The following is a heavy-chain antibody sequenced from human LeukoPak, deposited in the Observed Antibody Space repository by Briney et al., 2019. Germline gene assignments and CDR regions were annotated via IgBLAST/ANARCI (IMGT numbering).Heavy chain of an antibody. CDR1: GFTFSSYA. D-gene: IGHD5-24*01. J-gene: IGHJ4*02. CDR2: ISYDGSNK. V-gene: IGHV3-30-3*01. Sequence: GRSLRLSCAASGFTFSSYAMHWVRQAPGKGLEWVAVISYDGSNKYYADSVKGRFTISRDNSKNTLYLQMNSLRAEDTAVYYCARDRTRDGHNQGRVFDYWGQGTLVTVSS. CDR3: ARDRTRDGHNQGRVFDY.